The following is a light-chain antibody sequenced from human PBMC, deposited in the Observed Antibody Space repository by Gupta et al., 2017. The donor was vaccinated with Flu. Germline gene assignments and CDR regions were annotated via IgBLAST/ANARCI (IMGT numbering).Light chain of an antibody. CDR3: AAWDTSLNVVV. Sequence: QSVLTQSTSVSGTPGQRVTISCSGSSSNVGRNNVNWYQQLPGTAPKLLSDENDERPSGVTDRISGSKSGTSASLTITGLQSEDEADYYCAAWDTSLNVVVFGGGTKLTVL. CDR2: END. J-gene: IGLJ2*01. CDR1: SSNVGRNN. V-gene: IGLV1-44*01.